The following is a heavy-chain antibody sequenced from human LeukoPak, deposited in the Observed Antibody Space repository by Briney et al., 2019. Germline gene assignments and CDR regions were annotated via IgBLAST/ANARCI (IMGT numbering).Heavy chain of an antibody. CDR2: ISPGGDTI. CDR3: ARRTTVVAPAPFDH. V-gene: IGHV3-23*01. J-gene: IGHJ4*02. CDR1: GFNFYTYS. D-gene: IGHD4-23*01. Sequence: GGSLRLSCAASGFNFYTYSMNWVRQAPGKGLEWVSAISPGGDTIYYLDSVKGRFTISRDNSKNTLYLQMNSLRAEDTAVYYCARRTTVVAPAPFDHWGQGTLVTVSS.